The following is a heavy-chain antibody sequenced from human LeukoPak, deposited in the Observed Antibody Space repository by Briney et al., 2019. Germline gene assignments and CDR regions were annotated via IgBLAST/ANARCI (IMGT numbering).Heavy chain of an antibody. CDR1: GGSISSYY. D-gene: IGHD6-6*01. V-gene: IGHV4-59*01. CDR3: ARELYSSSAGYYFDY. J-gene: IGHJ4*02. Sequence: KPSETLSLTYTVSGGSISSYYWSWIRQPPGKGLEWIGYIYYSGSTNYNPSLKSRVTISVDTSKNQFSLKLSSVTAADTAVYYCARELYSSSAGYYFDYWGQGTLVTVSS. CDR2: IYYSGST.